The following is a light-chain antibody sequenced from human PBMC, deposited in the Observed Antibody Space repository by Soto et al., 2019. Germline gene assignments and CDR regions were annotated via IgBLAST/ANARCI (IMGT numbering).Light chain of an antibody. Sequence: QSALTQPASASGSPGQSVTISCTGTSSDVGGYNFVSWYQQHPGKAPKLMIYDVNKRPSGVTDRFSGSKSGNTASLTVSGLQAEDEADYYCSSYAGSINSMFGGGTKLTVL. CDR1: SSDVGGYNF. V-gene: IGLV2-8*01. CDR2: DVN. J-gene: IGLJ3*02. CDR3: SSYAGSINSM.